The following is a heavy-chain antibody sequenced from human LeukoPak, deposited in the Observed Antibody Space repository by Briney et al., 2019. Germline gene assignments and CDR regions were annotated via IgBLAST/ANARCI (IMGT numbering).Heavy chain of an antibody. CDR1: GYTFTGYY. Sequence: GASVKVSCKASGYTFTGYYMHWVRQAPGQGLEWMGWINPNSGGTNYAQKFQGRVTMTRDTSISTAYMELSRLRSDDTAVYYCATYVNSSAQGAYQRGVFDPWGQGTLVTVSS. V-gene: IGHV1-2*02. J-gene: IGHJ5*02. CDR3: ATYVNSSAQGAYQRGVFDP. D-gene: IGHD6-25*01. CDR2: INPNSGGT.